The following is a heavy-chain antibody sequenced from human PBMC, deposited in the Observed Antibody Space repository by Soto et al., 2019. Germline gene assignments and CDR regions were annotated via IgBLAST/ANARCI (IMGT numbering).Heavy chain of an antibody. D-gene: IGHD2-2*01. CDR3: AREGVEPGRRGDAFDI. CDR2: VHDSGST. Sequence: SENLSLTCAVSGWAFSGYYWNWVRQPPGKGLEWIGGVHDSGSTDYNPSLKSRVTISVDTSKNHFSLRLTPVTAADTAVYYCAREGVEPGRRGDAFDIWGQGTMVTVSS. J-gene: IGHJ3*02. CDR1: GWAFSGYY. V-gene: IGHV4-34*01.